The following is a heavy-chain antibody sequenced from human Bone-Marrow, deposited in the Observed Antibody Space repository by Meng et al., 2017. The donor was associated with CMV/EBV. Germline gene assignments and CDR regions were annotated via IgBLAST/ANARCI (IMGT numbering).Heavy chain of an antibody. J-gene: IGHJ6*02. V-gene: IGHV3-21*01. CDR2: ISSSSSYI. D-gene: IGHD2-2*01. Sequence: GESLKISCAASGFTFSSYSMNWVRQAPGKGLEWVSSISSSSSYIYYADSVKGRFTISRDNAKNSLYLQMNSLRAEDTAVYYCARGGCSSTSCSVTYYYYGMDVWAQGTTVTVSS. CDR1: GFTFSSYS. CDR3: ARGGCSSTSCSVTYYYYGMDV.